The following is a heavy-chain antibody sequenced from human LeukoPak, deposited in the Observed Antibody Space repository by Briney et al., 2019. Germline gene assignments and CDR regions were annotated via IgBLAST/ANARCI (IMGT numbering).Heavy chain of an antibody. J-gene: IGHJ4*02. CDR1: GFTFSSYW. CDR3: ARAPYYYDSSGYPDY. V-gene: IGHV3-74*01. Sequence: GGSLRLSCAATGFTFSSYWMHWVRQAPGKGLVWVSRINSDGSSTSYADSVKGRFTISRDNAKNTLYLQMNSLRAEDTAVYYCARAPYYYDSSGYPDYWGQGTLVTVSS. CDR2: INSDGSST. D-gene: IGHD3-22*01.